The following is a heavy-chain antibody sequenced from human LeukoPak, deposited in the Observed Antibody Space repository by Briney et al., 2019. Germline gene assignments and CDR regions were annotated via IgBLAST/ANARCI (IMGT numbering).Heavy chain of an antibody. J-gene: IGHJ4*02. D-gene: IGHD3-10*01. V-gene: IGHV3-7*01. Sequence: GGYLRLSCAASGFTFSNYWMGWVRQAPGKGLVWVANIRHDGSEIFYVDSVKGRFTVSRDNAKNSLYLQMNSLRAEDTALCYCTKWSSSGAYYTEWGQGTLVTVSS. CDR2: IRHDGSEI. CDR1: GFTFSNYW. CDR3: TKWSSSGAYYTE.